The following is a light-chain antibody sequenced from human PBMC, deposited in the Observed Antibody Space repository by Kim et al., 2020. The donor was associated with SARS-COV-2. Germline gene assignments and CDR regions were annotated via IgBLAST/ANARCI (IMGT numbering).Light chain of an antibody. CDR3: AAWDDSLSGSWV. CDR1: SSNIGSNY. V-gene: IGLV1-47*01. Sequence: ELTQPPSASGTPGQRVTISCSGSSSNIGSNYVYWYQQLPGTAPKLLIYRNNQRPSGVPDRFSGSKSGTSASLAISGLRSEDEADYYCAAWDDSLSGSWVFGGGTQLTVL. J-gene: IGLJ3*02. CDR2: RNN.